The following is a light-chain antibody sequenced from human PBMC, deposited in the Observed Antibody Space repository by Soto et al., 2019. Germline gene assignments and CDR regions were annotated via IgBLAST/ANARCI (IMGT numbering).Light chain of an antibody. CDR1: QTISSW. J-gene: IGKJ1*01. V-gene: IGKV1-5*03. CDR2: KAS. CDR3: QHYNSYSEA. Sequence: DIQMTQSPSTLSGSVGDSVTITCRASQTISSWLAWYQQKQGKAPKLXIYKASTLKSGVPSRFSGSGSGTEFTLTISSLQPDDFATYYCQHYNSYSEAFGQGTQVDIK.